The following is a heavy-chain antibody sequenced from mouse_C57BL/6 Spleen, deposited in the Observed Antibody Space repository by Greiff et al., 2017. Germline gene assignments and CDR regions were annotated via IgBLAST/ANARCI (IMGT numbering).Heavy chain of an antibody. D-gene: IGHD1-1*01. CDR1: GFTFTDYY. CDR2: IRNKANGYTT. CDR3: ARSANYYGSSYRYFDV. Sequence: EVKLMESGGGLVQPGGSLSLSCAASGFTFTDYYMSWVRQPPGKALEWLGFIRNKANGYTTEYSASVKGRFTISRDNSQSILYLQMNALRAEDSATYYCARSANYYGSSYRYFDVWGTGTTVTVSS. J-gene: IGHJ1*03. V-gene: IGHV7-3*01.